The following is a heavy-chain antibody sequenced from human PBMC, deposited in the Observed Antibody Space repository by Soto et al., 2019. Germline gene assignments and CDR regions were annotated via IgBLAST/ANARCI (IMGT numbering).Heavy chain of an antibody. D-gene: IGHD2-8*01. CDR1: GFSLSNPKVG. J-gene: IGHJ4*02. CDR3: ARISRFQYDFDY. Sequence: QVTLKESGPVLVNPTETLTLTCTVSGFSLSNPKVGVSWIRQPPGTALEWLAHIFSNDEKSYNTSLVSRLTISKDTSKSQVVLTMTNMDPVDTATYFCARISRFQYDFDYWGQGTLVTVSS. V-gene: IGHV2-26*01. CDR2: IFSNDEK.